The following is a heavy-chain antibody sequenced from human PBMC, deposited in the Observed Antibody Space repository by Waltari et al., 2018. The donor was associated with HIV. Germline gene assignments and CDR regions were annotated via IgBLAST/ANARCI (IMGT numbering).Heavy chain of an antibody. D-gene: IGHD3-16*01. CDR1: GSAFTAHY. Sequence: QLPLFRPGAEVKNPGASLKVPCKTPGSAFTAHYIHGVRQATGHGLEWMGLINPKSGVTHYPQKFQGRVTMARDTANSTAYMDLTRLTSDDTAVYYCARGYVQNDLRGLFDLWGRGTLVTVSS. CDR3: ARGYVQNDLRGLFDL. J-gene: IGHJ2*01. CDR2: INPKSGVT. V-gene: IGHV1-2*06.